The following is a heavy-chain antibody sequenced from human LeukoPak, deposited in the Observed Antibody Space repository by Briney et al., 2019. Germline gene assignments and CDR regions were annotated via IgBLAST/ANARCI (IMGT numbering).Heavy chain of an antibody. D-gene: IGHD3-9*01. CDR3: ARGTWYYDILTGSNGFDY. Sequence: ASVKVSCKASGYTFTTYGISWVRQAPGQGPEWMGWINAYNDNRNYAQNLQGRVTMTTDTSTSTAYMELRSLRSDDTAVYYCARGTWYYDILTGSNGFDYWGQGTLVTVSS. CDR1: GYTFTTYG. V-gene: IGHV1-18*01. J-gene: IGHJ4*02. CDR2: INAYNDNR.